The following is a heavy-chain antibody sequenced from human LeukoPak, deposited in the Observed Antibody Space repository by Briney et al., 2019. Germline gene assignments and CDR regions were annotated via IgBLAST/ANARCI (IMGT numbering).Heavy chain of an antibody. CDR2: ISTRGSTI. CDR3: ARVIAAAGTDDY. D-gene: IGHD6-13*01. Sequence: GGSLRLSCAASGFTFSDYEMNWVRQAPGKGLEWVSYISTRGSTIYYADSVKGRFTISRDNAKNSLYLQMNSLRAGDTAVYYCARVIAAAGTDDYWGQGTLATVSS. V-gene: IGHV3-48*03. CDR1: GFTFSDYE. J-gene: IGHJ4*02.